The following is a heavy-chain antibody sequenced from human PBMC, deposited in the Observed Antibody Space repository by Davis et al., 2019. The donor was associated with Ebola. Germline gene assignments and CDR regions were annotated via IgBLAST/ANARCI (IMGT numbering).Heavy chain of an antibody. CDR2: INAGNGHT. Sequence: AASVKVSCKASGYTFTSYAMHWVRQAPGQRLQWMGWINAGNGHTKYSQQFQGRVTITRDTSENTAYMELSSLRSEDTAVYYCARDYYYDRSARFDYWGQGTLVTVSS. J-gene: IGHJ4*02. CDR3: ARDYYYDRSARFDY. D-gene: IGHD3-22*01. CDR1: GYTFTSYA. V-gene: IGHV1-3*01.